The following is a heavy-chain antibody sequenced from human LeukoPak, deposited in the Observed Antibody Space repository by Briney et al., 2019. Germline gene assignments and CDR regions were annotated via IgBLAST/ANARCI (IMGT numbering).Heavy chain of an antibody. D-gene: IGHD2-21*02. CDR3: AKDGYGGNLNWFDP. J-gene: IGHJ5*02. CDR2: ISGSGGST. CDR1: GFTFSSYA. Sequence: TGGSLRLSCAASGFTFSSYAMSWVRQAPGKGLEWVSAISGSGGSTYYADSVKGRFTISRDNSKNTLYLQMNSLRAEDTAVYYCAKDGYGGNLNWFDPWGQGTLVTVSS. V-gene: IGHV3-23*01.